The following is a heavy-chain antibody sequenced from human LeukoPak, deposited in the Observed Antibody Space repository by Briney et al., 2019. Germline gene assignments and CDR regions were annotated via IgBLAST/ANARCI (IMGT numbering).Heavy chain of an antibody. Sequence: GGSLRLSCAASGFTFAGYWISWVRQAPGKGLEWVANIKQDASEEYYVDSVKGRFTISRDNAKNSLYLQMNSLRAEDTAVYYCAKNPPGFGELLYLDYWGQGTLVTVSS. J-gene: IGHJ4*02. D-gene: IGHD3-10*01. CDR2: IKQDASEE. CDR3: AKNPPGFGELLYLDY. CDR1: GFTFAGYW. V-gene: IGHV3-7*03.